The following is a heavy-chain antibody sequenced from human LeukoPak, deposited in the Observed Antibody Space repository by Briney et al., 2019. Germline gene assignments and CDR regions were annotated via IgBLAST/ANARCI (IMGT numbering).Heavy chain of an antibody. CDR1: GFTFSSYA. CDR3: ASESRPYSSGWPYFDY. Sequence: GRSLRLSCAASGFTFSSYAMHWVRQAPGKGLEWVAVISNDGSNKYYADSVKGRFTISRDNSKNTLYLQMNSLRAEDTAVYYCASESRPYSSGWPYFDYWGQGTLVTVSS. D-gene: IGHD6-19*01. CDR2: ISNDGSNK. J-gene: IGHJ4*02. V-gene: IGHV3-30-3*01.